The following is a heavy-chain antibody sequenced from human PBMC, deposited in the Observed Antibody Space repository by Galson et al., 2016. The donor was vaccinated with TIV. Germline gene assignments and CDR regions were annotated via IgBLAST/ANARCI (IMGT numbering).Heavy chain of an antibody. CDR1: GFSLKDYG. J-gene: IGHJ4*02. V-gene: IGHV3-33*01. D-gene: IGHD3-3*02. CDR3: ARAAAFGTGMWYVFDY. CDR2: IGYDGTNK. Sequence: SLRLSCAVSGFSLKDYGTHWVRQAPGKGLEWVAVIGYDGTNKYYADSVNGRFTISRDTSTNTLNLRMDSLIGEDTAMYYCARAAAFGTGMWYVFDYWGQGSMVTVSS.